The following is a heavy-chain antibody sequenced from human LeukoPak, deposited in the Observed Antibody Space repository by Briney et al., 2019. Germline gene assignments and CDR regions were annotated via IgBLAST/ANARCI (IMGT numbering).Heavy chain of an antibody. CDR1: GGSISSSTYY. V-gene: IGHV4-39*01. CDR3: ARRRGWYPVDY. CDR2: IYNSGST. D-gene: IGHD6-19*01. Sequence: SETLSLTCSVSGGSISSSTYYWGWIRQPPGKGLEWIGNIYNSGSTYYNPSLKSRVTISVDTSKNQFSLKLSSVTAADTAVYYCARRRGWYPVDYWGQGTLVTVSS. J-gene: IGHJ4*02.